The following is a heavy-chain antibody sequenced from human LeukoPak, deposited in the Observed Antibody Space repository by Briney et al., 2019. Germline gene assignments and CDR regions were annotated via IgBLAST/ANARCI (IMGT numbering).Heavy chain of an antibody. J-gene: IGHJ4*02. Sequence: SETLSLTCAVYGGSFSGYYWSWIRQPPGKGLEWTGEINHSGSTNYNPSLKSRVTISVDTSKNRFSLKLSSVTAADTAVYYCARSAGFYYDSSGYYFYWGQGTLVTVSS. CDR2: INHSGST. V-gene: IGHV4-34*01. CDR1: GGSFSGYY. D-gene: IGHD3-22*01. CDR3: ARSAGFYYDSSGYYFY.